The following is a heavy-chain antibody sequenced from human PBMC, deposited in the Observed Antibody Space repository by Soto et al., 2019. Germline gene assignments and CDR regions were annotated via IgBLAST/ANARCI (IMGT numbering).Heavy chain of an antibody. CDR1: GGSISSSSYY. CDR2: IYYSGST. V-gene: IGHV4-39*01. J-gene: IGHJ4*01. CDR3: ARQEPSAGTYDY. Sequence: SETLSLTCTVSGGSISSSSYYWGWIRQPPGKGLEWIGSIYYSGSTYYNPSLKSRVTISVDTSKNQFSLKLSSVTAADTAVYYCARQEPSAGTYDYWGHGTLVTVSS. D-gene: IGHD1-26*01.